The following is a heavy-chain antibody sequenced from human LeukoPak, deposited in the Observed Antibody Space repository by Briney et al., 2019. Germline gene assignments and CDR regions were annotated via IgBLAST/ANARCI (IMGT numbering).Heavy chain of an antibody. CDR2: IIPIFGTA. D-gene: IGHD5-18*01. CDR1: GGTFSSYA. Sequence: ASVKVSCKASGGTFSSYAISWVRQAPGQGLEWMGGIIPIFGTANYAQKFQGRVTITTDESTGTAYMELSSLRSEDTAVYYCASLPRGYSYDTRRFDPWGQGTLVTVSS. CDR3: ASLPRGYSYDTRRFDP. V-gene: IGHV1-69*05. J-gene: IGHJ5*02.